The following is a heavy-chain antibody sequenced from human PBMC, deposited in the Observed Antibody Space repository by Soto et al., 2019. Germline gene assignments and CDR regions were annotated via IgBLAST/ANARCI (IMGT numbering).Heavy chain of an antibody. D-gene: IGHD5-18*01. CDR2: IKQDGSEK. CDR3: ARSGYSYGYPRGY. CDR1: GFTFSSYW. J-gene: IGHJ4*02. Sequence: EVQLVESGGGLVQPGGSLRLSCAASGFTFSSYWMSWVRQAPGKGLEWVANIKQDGSEKYYVDSVKGRFTISRDNAKNSLYLQMNSLRAEDTAVYYCARSGYSYGYPRGYWGQGTLVTVSS. V-gene: IGHV3-7*04.